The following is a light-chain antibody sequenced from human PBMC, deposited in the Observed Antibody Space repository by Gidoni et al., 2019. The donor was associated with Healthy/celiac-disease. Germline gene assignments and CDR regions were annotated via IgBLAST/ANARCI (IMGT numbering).Light chain of an antibody. Sequence: EIVLTPSPGTLSLSPGERATLSCRASQSVSSSYLAWYQQKPGQAPRLLIYGASSRATGIPDRFSGSGSGTDFTLTISRLEPEDFAVYYCQQYGSSLTWTFXQXTKVEIK. J-gene: IGKJ1*01. CDR2: GAS. CDR3: QQYGSSLTWT. V-gene: IGKV3-20*01. CDR1: QSVSSSY.